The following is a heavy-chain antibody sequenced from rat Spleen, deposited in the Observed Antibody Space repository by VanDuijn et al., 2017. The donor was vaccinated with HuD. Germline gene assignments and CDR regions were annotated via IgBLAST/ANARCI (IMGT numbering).Heavy chain of an antibody. V-gene: IGHV5-20*01. J-gene: IGHJ4*01. CDR3: AKALMDA. Sequence: EVQLVESDGGLVQPGRSLKLSCAASGFTFSDYYMAWIRQAPTTGLEWVASLSYDGGGTYYRYTVKGRFTISRDNAKSTLYLQIDSLRSEDTATYYCAKALMDAWGQGASVTVSS. CDR2: LSYDGGGT. CDR1: GFTFSDYY.